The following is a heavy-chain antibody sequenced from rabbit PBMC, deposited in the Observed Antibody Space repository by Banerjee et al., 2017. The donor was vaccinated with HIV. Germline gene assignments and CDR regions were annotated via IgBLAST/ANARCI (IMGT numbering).Heavy chain of an antibody. CDR1: GLDFSSNYY. V-gene: IGHV1S45*01. CDR3: ARGGYEHGYVASLTRLDL. Sequence: QEQLVESGGGLVQPEGSLTLTCKASGLDFSSNYYMCWVRQAPGKGLEWIGCIYTGSGSTYYASWAKGRFTISKTSSTTVTLQMTSLTAADTATYFCARGGYEHGYVASLTRLDLWGPGTLVTVS. D-gene: IGHD6-1*01. J-gene: IGHJ3*01. CDR2: IYTGSGST.